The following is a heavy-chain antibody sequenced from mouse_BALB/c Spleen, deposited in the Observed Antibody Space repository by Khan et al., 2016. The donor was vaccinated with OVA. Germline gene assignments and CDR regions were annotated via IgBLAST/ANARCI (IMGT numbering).Heavy chain of an antibody. D-gene: IGHD2-12*01. CDR2: IIYTGYT. CDR3: ARSTYRYAFVY. J-gene: IGHJ3*01. CDR1: GDSITSGY. V-gene: IGHV3-8*02. Sequence: EVQLQESGPSLVKPSQTLSLTCSVTGDSITSGYWNWIRKFPGNKLEYMGYIIYTGYTYYNPSLKSRISITRHTSKNQDYLQLNSVPDEDTATYYCARSTYRYAFVYWGQGTLVTVSA.